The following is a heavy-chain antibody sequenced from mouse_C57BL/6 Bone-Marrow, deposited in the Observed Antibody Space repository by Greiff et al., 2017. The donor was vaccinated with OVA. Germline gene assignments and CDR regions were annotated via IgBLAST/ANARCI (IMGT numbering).Heavy chain of an antibody. D-gene: IGHD1-1*01. V-gene: IGHV3-6*01. Sequence: EVKLMESGPGLVKPSQSLSLTCSVTGYSITSGYYWNWIRQFPGNKLEWMGYISYDGSNNYNPSLKNRISITRDTSKNQFFLKLNSVTTEDTATYYCARPITTVVADWYFDVWGTGTTVTVSS. CDR2: ISYDGSN. CDR3: ARPITTVVADWYFDV. CDR1: GYSITSGYY. J-gene: IGHJ1*03.